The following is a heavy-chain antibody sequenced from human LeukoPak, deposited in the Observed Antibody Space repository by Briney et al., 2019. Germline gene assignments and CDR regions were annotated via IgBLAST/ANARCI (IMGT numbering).Heavy chain of an antibody. J-gene: IGHJ5*02. CDR3: ARENREQLAERSWFDP. CDR2: IIPIFGRP. CDR1: GGTFSSYA. Sequence: GASVKVSCKASGGTFSSYAISWVRQAPGQGLEWMGGIIPIFGRPNYAQKFQGRVTITADKSTSTAYMELNSLRSEDTAMYYCARENREQLAERSWFDPWGQGVLVTVSS. V-gene: IGHV1-69*06. D-gene: IGHD6-13*01.